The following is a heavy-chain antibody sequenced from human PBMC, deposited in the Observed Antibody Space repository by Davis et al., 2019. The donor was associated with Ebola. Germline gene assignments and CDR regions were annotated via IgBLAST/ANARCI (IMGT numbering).Heavy chain of an antibody. J-gene: IGHJ5*02. Sequence: MPGGSLRLSCAVYGGSFSGYYWSWIRQPPGKGLEWIGEINHSGSTNYNPSLKSRVTISVDTSKNQFSLKLSSVTAADTAVYYCARGVVAVAIGGWFDPWGQGTLVTVSS. CDR1: GGSFSGYY. V-gene: IGHV4-34*01. D-gene: IGHD6-19*01. CDR2: INHSGST. CDR3: ARGVVAVAIGGWFDP.